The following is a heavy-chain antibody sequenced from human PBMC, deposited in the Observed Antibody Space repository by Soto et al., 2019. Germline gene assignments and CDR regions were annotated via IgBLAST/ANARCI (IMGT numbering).Heavy chain of an antibody. V-gene: IGHV3-74*01. Sequence: QPERSLRVSWVAGGYTCSHDWMHWVRQVAGKGLVWVSRVNPDGTITTYADSVKGRFTISRDNAKNTLYLQMNSLGVEDTALYYCSYNSIVDQDYWLPGTPVTVS. CDR1: GYTCSHDW. J-gene: IGHJ4*02. CDR3: SYNSIVDQDY. CDR2: VNPDGTIT. D-gene: IGHD2-15*01.